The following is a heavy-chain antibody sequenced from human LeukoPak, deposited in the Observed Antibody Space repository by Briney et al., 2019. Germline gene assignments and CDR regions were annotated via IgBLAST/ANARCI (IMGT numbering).Heavy chain of an antibody. D-gene: IGHD5-12*01. CDR2: IGSSGSTI. V-gene: IGHV3-48*03. CDR3: ARGLFDYLYSFDY. CDR1: GFTSSNYE. Sequence: GGSLRLSCAASGFTSSNYEMNWVRQAPGKGLEWVSYIGSSGSTIYYADSVKGRFTISRDNAKNSLYLQMNSLSAEDTAVYYCARGLFDYLYSFDYWGQGTLVTVSS. J-gene: IGHJ4*02.